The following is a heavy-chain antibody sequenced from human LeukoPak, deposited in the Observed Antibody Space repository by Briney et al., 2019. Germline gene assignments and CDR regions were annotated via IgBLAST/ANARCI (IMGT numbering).Heavy chain of an antibody. CDR3: ARDTIIAAAKQKNWFDP. CDR2: IIPIFGTA. CDR1: GGTFSSYA. V-gene: IGHV1-69*05. D-gene: IGHD6-13*01. Sequence: SVKASCKASGGTFSSYAISWVRQAPGQGLEWMGRIIPIFGTANYAQKFQGRVTITTDESTSTAYMELSSLRSEDTAVYYCARDTIIAAAKQKNWFDPWGQGTLVTVSS. J-gene: IGHJ5*02.